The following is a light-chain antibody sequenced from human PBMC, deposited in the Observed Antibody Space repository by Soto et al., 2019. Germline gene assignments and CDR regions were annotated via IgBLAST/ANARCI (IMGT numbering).Light chain of an antibody. V-gene: IGKV3-20*01. CDR3: QQYGSSPPFT. J-gene: IGKJ1*01. CDR1: QSVGSSY. Sequence: EIVMTQSPATLSVSPGERATLSCRASQSVGSSYLAWYQQKPGQAPRLLIYEASNRVAGVPGRFSGSGSGTDFTLTITRLEPEDFAVYYCQQYGSSPPFTFGQGTKVDIK. CDR2: EAS.